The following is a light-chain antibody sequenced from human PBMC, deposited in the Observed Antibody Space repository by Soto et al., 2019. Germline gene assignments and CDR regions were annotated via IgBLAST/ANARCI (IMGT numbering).Light chain of an antibody. J-gene: IGKJ1*01. CDR3: QQSYSTPPWT. CDR2: AAS. Sequence: DIQMTQSPSSLSASVGDRVTITCRTSQSIVTYLNWYLQKPVKAPKLLIYAASNLQSGVPSRFSGSGSGTDFTLTISSLKPEDFATYFCQQSYSTPPWTFGQGTKVDIK. CDR1: QSIVTY. V-gene: IGKV1-39*01.